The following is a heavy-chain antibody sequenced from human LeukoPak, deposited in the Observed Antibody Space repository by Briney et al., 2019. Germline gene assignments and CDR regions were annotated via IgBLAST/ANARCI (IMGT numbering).Heavy chain of an antibody. CDR3: AKELSSDHEVTLDY. V-gene: IGHV3-30*02. Sequence: GGSLRLSCAASGFTFSSYGMHWVRQAPGKGLEWVAFIRYDGSNKYYADSVKGRFTISRDNSKNTLYLQMNSLRAEDTAVYYCAKELSSDHEVTLDYWGQGTLVTVSS. J-gene: IGHJ4*02. CDR1: GFTFSSYG. D-gene: IGHD3-22*01. CDR2: IRYDGSNK.